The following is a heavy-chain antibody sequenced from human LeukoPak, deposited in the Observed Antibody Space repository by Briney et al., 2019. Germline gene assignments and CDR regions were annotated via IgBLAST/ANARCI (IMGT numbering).Heavy chain of an antibody. V-gene: IGHV1-2*07. CDR3: ARRGEDCSSTSCHIGGMDY. D-gene: IGHD2-2*02. CDR1: GYTSTGYY. CDR2: INPNSGGT. Sequence: GASVKVSCKASGYTSTGYYMHWVRQAPGQGLEWMGWINPNSGGTNYAHKFQGRVTMTRDTSISTAYMELSRLRSDDTAVYYCARRGEDCSSTSCHIGGMDYWGQGTLVTVSS. J-gene: IGHJ4*02.